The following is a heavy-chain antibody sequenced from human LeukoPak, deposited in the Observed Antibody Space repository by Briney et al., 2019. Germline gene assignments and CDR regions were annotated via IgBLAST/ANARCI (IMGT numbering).Heavy chain of an antibody. CDR3: ARDYYDSRVPDY. J-gene: IGHJ4*02. CDR2: INQSGST. D-gene: IGHD3-22*01. CDR1: GGSFSDYY. Sequence: SETLSLTCAVYGGSFSDYYWSWIRQPPGKGLEWIGVINQSGSTNYSPSLKSRVAISVDTSKNQFSLKLSSVTAADTAVYYCARDYYDSRVPDYWGQGTLVTVSS. V-gene: IGHV4-34*01.